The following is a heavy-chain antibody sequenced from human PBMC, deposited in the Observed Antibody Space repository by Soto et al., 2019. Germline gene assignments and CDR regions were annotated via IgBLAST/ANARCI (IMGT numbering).Heavy chain of an antibody. CDR1: GFTFSTYW. CDR3: GRERWGGGRDMDV. D-gene: IGHD3-10*01. Sequence: EVQLVESGGGLVQPGGSLRLSCAASGFTFSTYWIHWVPQAPGKGLVWVSRINSAGSSTNYADSVKGRFSIFRDNANNTLFLEMSSLRADDTAVYCCGRERWGGGRDMDVWGEGTTVTVSS. V-gene: IGHV3-74*01. J-gene: IGHJ6*04. CDR2: INSAGSST.